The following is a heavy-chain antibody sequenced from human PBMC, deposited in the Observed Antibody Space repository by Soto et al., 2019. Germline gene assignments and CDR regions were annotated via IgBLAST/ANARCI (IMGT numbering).Heavy chain of an antibody. V-gene: IGHV3-33*01. CDR1: GFTFSSYG. CDR2: IWYDGSNK. Sequence: GGSLRLSCAASGFTFSSYGMHWVRQAPGKGLEWVAVIWYDGSNKYYADSVKGRFTISRDNSKNTLYLQMNSLRAEDTAVYYCARGEGIAAAGPPALGSIGYYYGMDVWGQGTTVTVSS. CDR3: ARGEGIAAAGPPALGSIGYYYGMDV. D-gene: IGHD6-13*01. J-gene: IGHJ6*02.